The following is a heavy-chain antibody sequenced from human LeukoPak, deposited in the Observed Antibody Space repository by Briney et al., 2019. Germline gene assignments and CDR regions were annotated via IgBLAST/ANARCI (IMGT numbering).Heavy chain of an antibody. D-gene: IGHD3-3*01. V-gene: IGHV3-7*01. CDR1: GFTFSSYW. J-gene: IGHJ4*02. CDR2: IKQDGSEK. CDR3: AVDFWSPRVDY. Sequence: GGSLRLSCAASGFTFSSYWMSWVRQAPGKGLEWVVNIKQDGSEKYYVDSVKGRFTISRDNAKNSLYLQMNGLRAEDTAVYYCAVDFWSPRVDYWGQGTLVTVSS.